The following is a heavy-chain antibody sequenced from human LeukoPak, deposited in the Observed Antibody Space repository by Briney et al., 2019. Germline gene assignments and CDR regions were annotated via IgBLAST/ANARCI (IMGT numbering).Heavy chain of an antibody. CDR2: ISGSGGST. CDR1: GFNPRHYW. D-gene: IGHD3-10*01. Sequence: GGSLRLSCETSGFNPRHYWMSWVRQAPGKGLEWVSAISGSGGSTYYADSVKGRFTISRDNSKNTLYLQMNSLRAEDTAVYYCAKDLTGITMVRGVSDWFDPWGQGTLVTVSS. J-gene: IGHJ5*02. V-gene: IGHV3-23*01. CDR3: AKDLTGITMVRGVSDWFDP.